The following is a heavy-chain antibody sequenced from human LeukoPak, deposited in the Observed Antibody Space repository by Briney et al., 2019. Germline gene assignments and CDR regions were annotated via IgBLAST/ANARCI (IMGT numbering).Heavy chain of an antibody. CDR1: GYTFTGYY. J-gene: IGHJ5*02. V-gene: IGHV1-2*02. CDR2: INPNSGGT. D-gene: IGHD1-26*01. Sequence: ASVKVSCKASGYTFTGYYMHWVRQAPGQGLEWMGWINPNSGGTNYAQKFQGRVTMTRDTSISTAYMELSRLRSDDTAVYYCARDGSGSGANKEWFDPWDQGTLVTVSS. CDR3: ARDGSGSGANKEWFDP.